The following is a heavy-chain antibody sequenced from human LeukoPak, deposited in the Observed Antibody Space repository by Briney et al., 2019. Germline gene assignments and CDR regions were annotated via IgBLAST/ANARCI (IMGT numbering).Heavy chain of an antibody. CDR1: GFTFSSYS. CDR2: ISGSSSYI. V-gene: IGHV3-21*01. J-gene: IGHJ4*02. D-gene: IGHD2-2*01. Sequence: PGGSLRLSCAASGFTFSSYSMNWVRQAPGKGLEWVSSISGSSSYIYYADSVKGRFTISRDNAKNSLYLQMNSLRAEDTAVYYCARHRGSSTSCYDYWGQGTLVTVSS. CDR3: ARHRGSSTSCYDY.